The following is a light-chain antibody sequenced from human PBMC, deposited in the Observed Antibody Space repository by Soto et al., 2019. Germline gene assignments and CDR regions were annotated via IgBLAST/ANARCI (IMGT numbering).Light chain of an antibody. CDR1: QGVTTN. CDR2: DVS. Sequence: EIVMTQSPATLSVSPGERATLSCRAGQGVTTNFAWYQQKSGQSPRLLIYDVSTRATGVPARFSGTGSETDFTLTISGLQSEDSAVYYCQQYNNWPPITFGQGTRLEI. CDR3: QQYNNWPPIT. J-gene: IGKJ5*01. V-gene: IGKV3-15*01.